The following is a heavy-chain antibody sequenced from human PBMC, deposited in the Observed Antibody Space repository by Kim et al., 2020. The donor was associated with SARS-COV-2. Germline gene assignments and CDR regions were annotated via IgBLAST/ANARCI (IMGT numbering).Heavy chain of an antibody. V-gene: IGHV4-39*02. D-gene: IGHD5-12*01. J-gene: IGHJ5*02. CDR3: ARLRSGVGWFDP. Sequence: YYTPYLKRRVTISVDTSNHHFSLRLSSVTAADTAVYYCARLRSGVGWFDPWGQGTLVTVSS.